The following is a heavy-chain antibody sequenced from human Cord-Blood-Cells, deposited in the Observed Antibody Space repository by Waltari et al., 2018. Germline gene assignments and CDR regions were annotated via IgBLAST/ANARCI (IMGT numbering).Heavy chain of an antibody. CDR2: IYYSGST. J-gene: IGHJ3*02. CDR1: GGSISSGDYY. V-gene: IGHV4-30-4*08. Sequence: QVQLQESGPGLVKPSKTLSLTCTVSGGSISSGDYYWSWIRQPPGKGLEWIGYIYYSGSTYYNPSLKSRVTISVDTSKNQFSLKLSSVTAADTAVYYCARDTVVTYYDILTGYDAFDIWGQGTMVTVSS. D-gene: IGHD3-9*01. CDR3: ARDTVVTYYDILTGYDAFDI.